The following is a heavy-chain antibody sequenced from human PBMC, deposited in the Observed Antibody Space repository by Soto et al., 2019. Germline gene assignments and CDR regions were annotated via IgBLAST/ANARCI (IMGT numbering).Heavy chain of an antibody. D-gene: IGHD2-2*01. CDR1: GGTFSSYA. V-gene: IGHV1-69*13. Sequence: SVKVSCKASGGTFSSYAISWVRQAPGQGLEWMGGIIPIFGTANYAQKFQGRVTITADESTSTAYMELSSLRSEDTAVYYCASVVGLGHYYFDYWGQGTLVTVSS. CDR2: IIPIFGTA. CDR3: ASVVGLGHYYFDY. J-gene: IGHJ4*02.